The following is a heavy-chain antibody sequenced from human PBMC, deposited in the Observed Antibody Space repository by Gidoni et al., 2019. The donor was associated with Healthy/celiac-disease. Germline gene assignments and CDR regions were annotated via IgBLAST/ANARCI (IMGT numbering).Heavy chain of an antibody. V-gene: IGHV3-30*18. D-gene: IGHD3-10*01. CDR3: AKDALRRVRGVHAFDI. Sequence: QGQLVESGGGVVQPGRFLRLSWAASGLPLRSCGLPWVRPAPGKGLAWLAVIAYDRSNKYYADSVKGRFTISRDNSKNTLYLQMNSLKAEDSAVYYCAKDALRRVRGVHAFDIWGQGTMVTVSS. CDR1: GLPLRSCG. J-gene: IGHJ3*02. CDR2: IAYDRSNK.